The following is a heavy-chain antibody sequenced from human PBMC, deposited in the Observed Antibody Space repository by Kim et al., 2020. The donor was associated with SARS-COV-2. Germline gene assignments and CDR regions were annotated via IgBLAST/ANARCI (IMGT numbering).Heavy chain of an antibody. J-gene: IGHJ3*02. Sequence: GGSLRLSCAASGFTFSSYWMSWVRQAPGKGLEWVANIKQDGSEKYYVDSVKGRFTISRDNAKNSLYLQMNSLRAEDTAVYYCARPALGIAAAGTSPYAFDIWGQGTMFTVSS. CDR2: IKQDGSEK. CDR3: ARPALGIAAAGTSPYAFDI. CDR1: GFTFSSYW. V-gene: IGHV3-7*03. D-gene: IGHD6-13*01.